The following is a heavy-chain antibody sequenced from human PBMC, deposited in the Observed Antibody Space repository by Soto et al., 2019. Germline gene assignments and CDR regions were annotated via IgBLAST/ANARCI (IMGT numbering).Heavy chain of an antibody. CDR3: ARDLRIAAAGTGEYDYYYYGMDV. V-gene: IGHV6-1*01. J-gene: IGHJ6*02. Sequence: SQTLSLTCAISGDSVSSNSAAWNWIRQSPSRGLEWLGRTYYRSKWYNDYAVSVKSRITINPDTSKNQFSLQLNSVTPEDTTVYYCARDLRIAAAGTGEYDYYYYGMDVWGQGTTVTVSS. CDR2: TYYRSKWYN. CDR1: GDSVSSNSAA. D-gene: IGHD6-13*01.